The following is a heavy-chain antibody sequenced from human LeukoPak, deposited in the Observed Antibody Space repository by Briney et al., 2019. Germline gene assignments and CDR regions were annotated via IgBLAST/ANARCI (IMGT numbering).Heavy chain of an antibody. CDR1: GGTFSSYA. CDR3: ARDSTYYYDSSGYPDY. CDR2: IIPIFGTA. Sequence: SVKVSFKASGGTFSSYAISWVGQARGQGREWMGRIIPIFGTANYVQKFQGRGTIATDESTTPAYMELSSLRSEDTTVYYCARDSTYYYDSSGYPDYWGQGTLVTVSS. V-gene: IGHV1-69*05. D-gene: IGHD3-22*01. J-gene: IGHJ4*02.